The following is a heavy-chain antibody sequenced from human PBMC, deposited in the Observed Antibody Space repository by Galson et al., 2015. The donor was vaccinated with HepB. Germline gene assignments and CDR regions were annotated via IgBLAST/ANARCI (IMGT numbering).Heavy chain of an antibody. CDR1: GFGFSEYY. Sequence: SLRLSCAASGFGFSEYYMNWIRQAPGKGLEWISYITRYGATKYHVDSLRGRFIISRDNAKNSLYLQMNSLGVEDTAVYYCATRDGGTTYWGQGSLVTVSS. V-gene: IGHV3-11*01. D-gene: IGHD1-7*01. J-gene: IGHJ4*02. CDR3: ATRDGGTTY. CDR2: ITRYGATK.